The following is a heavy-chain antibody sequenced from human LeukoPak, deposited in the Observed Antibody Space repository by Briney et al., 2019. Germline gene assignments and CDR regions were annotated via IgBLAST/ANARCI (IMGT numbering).Heavy chain of an antibody. Sequence: GGSLRLSCAASGFTFSSYWMHWVRQAPGKGLVWVSRINSDRSSTSYADSVKGRFTISRDNAKNTLYLQMNSLRAEDTAVYYCVSSYCSGGSCYSASGYWGQGTLVTVSS. J-gene: IGHJ4*02. CDR1: GFTFSSYW. D-gene: IGHD2-15*01. CDR3: VSSYCSGGSCYSASGY. CDR2: INSDRSST. V-gene: IGHV3-74*01.